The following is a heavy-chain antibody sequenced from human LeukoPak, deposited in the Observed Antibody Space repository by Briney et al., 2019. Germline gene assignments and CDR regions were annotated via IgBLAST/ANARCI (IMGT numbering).Heavy chain of an antibody. CDR3: ARGRQQLVAYFDY. CDR2: IIPIFGTA. Sequence: ASVKVSCKASGGTFSSYAISWVRQAPGQGLEWMGGIIPIFGTANYAQKFQGRVTITTDESTSTAYMELSSLRSEDTAVYYCARGRQQLVAYFDYWGQGTLVTVSS. D-gene: IGHD6-13*01. CDR1: GGTFSSYA. J-gene: IGHJ4*02. V-gene: IGHV1-69*05.